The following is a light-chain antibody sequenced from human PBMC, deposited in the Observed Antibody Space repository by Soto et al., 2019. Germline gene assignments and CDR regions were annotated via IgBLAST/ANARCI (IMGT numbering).Light chain of an antibody. CDR3: YSAADNNLI. J-gene: IGLJ2*01. CDR1: VLAKKY. CDR2: KDS. Sequence: SYELTQPSSVSVSPGQTARITCSGDVLAKKYTRWFQQKPGQAPVLVIYKDSERPSGIPERFSGSISGTTVTLTISGAQVEDEADYYCYSAADNNLIFGGGTKVTVL. V-gene: IGLV3-27*01.